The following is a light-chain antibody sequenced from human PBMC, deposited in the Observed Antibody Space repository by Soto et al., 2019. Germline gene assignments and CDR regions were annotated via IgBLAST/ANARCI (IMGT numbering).Light chain of an antibody. CDR1: QGISSY. V-gene: IGKV1-9*01. CDR2: TAS. CDR3: QQYYSYPRT. Sequence: IQLTQSPSSLSASVGDRVTITCRASQGISSYLVWYQQKPGKAPKLLIYTASTLQSGVPSRFSGSGSGTDFTLTISCLQSEDFATYYCQQYYSYPRTFGPGTKVDIK. J-gene: IGKJ3*01.